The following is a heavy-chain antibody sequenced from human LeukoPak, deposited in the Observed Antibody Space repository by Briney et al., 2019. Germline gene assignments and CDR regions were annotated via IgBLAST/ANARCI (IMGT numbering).Heavy chain of an antibody. CDR3: ARDVADDSSGYYSS. CDR2: SIPLFGTA. Sequence: GASVKVSCKASGGTFSSYSVNWVRQAPGLGLEWMGGSIPLFGTANYAQKFQGRVTITTVESTRTAYMELSSLTSQDTAVYYCARDVADDSSGYYSSWGQGTLVTVSS. J-gene: IGHJ4*02. V-gene: IGHV1-69*05. D-gene: IGHD3-22*01. CDR1: GGTFSSYS.